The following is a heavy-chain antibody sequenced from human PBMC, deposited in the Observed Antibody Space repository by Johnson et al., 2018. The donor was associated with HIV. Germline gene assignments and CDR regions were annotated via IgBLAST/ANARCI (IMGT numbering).Heavy chain of an antibody. CDR2: LSSSGSTM. D-gene: IGHD1-26*01. Sequence: QVQLVESGGGVVQPGGSLRLSCAASGFIFSNAWMTWIRQAPGKGLEWVSYLSSSGSTMYYADSVKGRFTISRDNAKNSLYLQMNSLRAEDTALYYCARGAVGGTTYGFDIWGQGTMVTVSS. CDR1: GFIFSNAW. CDR3: ARGAVGGTTYGFDI. J-gene: IGHJ3*02. V-gene: IGHV3-11*01.